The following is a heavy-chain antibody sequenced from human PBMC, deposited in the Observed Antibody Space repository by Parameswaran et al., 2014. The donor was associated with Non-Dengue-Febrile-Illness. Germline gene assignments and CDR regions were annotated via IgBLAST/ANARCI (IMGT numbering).Heavy chain of an antibody. CDR3: AKAIGIAAAGMDAFDI. J-gene: IGHJ3*02. Sequence: LSLTCAASGFTFSSYAMSWVRQAPGKGLEWVSAISGSGGSTYYADSVKGRFTISRDNSKNTLYLQMNSLRAEDTAVYYCAKAIGIAAAGMDAFDIWGQGTMVTVSS. V-gene: IGHV3-23*01. CDR1: GFTFSSYA. D-gene: IGHD6-13*01. CDR2: ISGSGGST.